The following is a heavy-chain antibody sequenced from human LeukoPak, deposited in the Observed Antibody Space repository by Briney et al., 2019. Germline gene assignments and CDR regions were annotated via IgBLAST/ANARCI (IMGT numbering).Heavy chain of an antibody. CDR1: GGSISSHY. J-gene: IGHJ4*02. CDR3: AGGYYYDSSGLDY. Sequence: SETLSLTCTVSGGSISSHYWSWIRQPPGKGLEWIGYIYYSGSTNYNPSLKSRVTISVDTSKNQFSLKLSSVTAADTAVYYCAGGYYYDSSGLDYWGRGTLVTVSS. V-gene: IGHV4-59*11. D-gene: IGHD3-22*01. CDR2: IYYSGST.